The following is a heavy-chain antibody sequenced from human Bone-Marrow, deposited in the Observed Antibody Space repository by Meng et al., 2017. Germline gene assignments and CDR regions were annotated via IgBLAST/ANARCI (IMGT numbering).Heavy chain of an antibody. CDR3: ARAAYDIWSGYAP. V-gene: IGHV4-31*03. CDR1: GDSISSGVYY. CDR2: IYYRGST. Sequence: QVQLQESGPGLVKPSQTLPLTCTVAGDSISSGVYYWSWIRQHPGKGLEWMGYIYYRGSTHYSPSLKSRLTMSLDTSKNQVSLKLSSVTAADTAVYYCARAAYDIWSGYAPWGQGSLVTVSS. D-gene: IGHD3-3*01. J-gene: IGHJ5*02.